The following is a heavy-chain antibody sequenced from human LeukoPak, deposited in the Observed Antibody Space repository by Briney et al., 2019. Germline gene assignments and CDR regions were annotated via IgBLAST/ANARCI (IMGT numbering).Heavy chain of an antibody. CDR2: ISASGGTT. J-gene: IGHJ4*02. D-gene: IGHD1-26*01. V-gene: IGHV3-23*01. CDR1: GFTFSRSA. CDR3: TKANYRGSYYLHS. Sequence: GGSLRLSCAASGFTFSRSAMNWVRQAPGKGLEWVSSISASGGTTYYADSVKGRFTISRDNSKNTLCVQMNSLRAEDTAVYYCTKANYRGSYYLHSRGQGTMATVSS.